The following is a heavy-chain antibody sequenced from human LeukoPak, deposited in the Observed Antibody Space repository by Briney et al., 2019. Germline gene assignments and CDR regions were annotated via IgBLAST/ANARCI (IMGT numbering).Heavy chain of an antibody. V-gene: IGHV3-23*01. Sequence: GGSLRLSCAASGFTFSNYAMSWVRQAPGKGLEWVSSISDRGDLTYYADSVEGRFTISRDNSKNTLYLQMNSLRAEDTAEHYCAKSSSGYYTFDYWGQGTLVTVSS. J-gene: IGHJ4*02. CDR2: ISDRGDLT. CDR3: AKSSSGYYTFDY. D-gene: IGHD3-3*01. CDR1: GFTFSNYA.